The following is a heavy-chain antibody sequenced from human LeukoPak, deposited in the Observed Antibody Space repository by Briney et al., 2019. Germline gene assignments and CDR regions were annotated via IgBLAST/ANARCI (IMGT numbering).Heavy chain of an antibody. V-gene: IGHV4-61*02. Sequence: PSGTLSLTCTVSGGSISSGSYYWSWIRQPAGKGLEWIGRIYTSGSTNYNPSLKSRVTISVDTSKNQFSLKLSSVTAADTAVYYCAASRYDFWSGYFPHAFDIWGQGTMVTVSS. J-gene: IGHJ3*02. CDR1: GGSISSGSYY. D-gene: IGHD3-3*01. CDR3: AASRYDFWSGYFPHAFDI. CDR2: IYTSGST.